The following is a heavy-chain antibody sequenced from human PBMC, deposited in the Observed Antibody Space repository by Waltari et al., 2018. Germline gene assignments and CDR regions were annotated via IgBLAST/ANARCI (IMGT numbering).Heavy chain of an antibody. CDR1: GFTFSSYA. D-gene: IGHD3-22*01. V-gene: IGHV3-23*01. CDR2: ISGSGGSS. Sequence: EVQLLESGGGLVQPGGSLRLSCAASGFTFSSYAMSWVRQAPGKGLEWVSAISGSGGSSYYADSVKGRFTISRDNSKNTLYLQMNSLRAEDTAVYYCAKDLLDGRGWLLLIDYWGQGTLVTVSS. J-gene: IGHJ4*02. CDR3: AKDLLDGRGWLLLIDY.